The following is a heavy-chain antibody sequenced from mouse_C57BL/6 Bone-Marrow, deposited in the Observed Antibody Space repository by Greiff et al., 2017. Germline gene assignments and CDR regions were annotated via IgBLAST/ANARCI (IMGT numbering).Heavy chain of an antibody. CDR3: ARHEETPYGSSYGGFAY. V-gene: IGHV1-62-2*01. Sequence: QVQLKESGAELVKPGASVKLSCKASGYTFTEYTIHWVKQRSGQGLEWIGWFYPGSGSIKYNEKFKDKATLTADKSSSTVYMELSRLTSEDSAVYFCARHEETPYGSSYGGFAYWGQGTLVTVSA. CDR2: FYPGSGSI. CDR1: GYTFTEYT. D-gene: IGHD1-1*01. J-gene: IGHJ3*01.